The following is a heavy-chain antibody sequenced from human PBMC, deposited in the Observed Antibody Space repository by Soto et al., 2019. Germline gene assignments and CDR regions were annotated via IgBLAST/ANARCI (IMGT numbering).Heavy chain of an antibody. CDR3: ARANSGDDDEFDY. CDR1: GYTFTGFY. V-gene: IGHV1-2*02. CDR2: VSPNSGGT. J-gene: IGHJ4*02. Sequence: GASVKVSCKTSGYTFTGFYIHWVRQAPGQGLEWMGWVSPNSGGTGYAPRFQGRVTMTRDTSVTSVYMELSSLRSDDTAVYYCARANSGDDDEFDYWGQGTPVTVS. D-gene: IGHD5-12*01.